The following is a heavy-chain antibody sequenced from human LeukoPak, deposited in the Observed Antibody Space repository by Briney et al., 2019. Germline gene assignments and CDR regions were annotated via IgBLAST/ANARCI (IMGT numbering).Heavy chain of an antibody. CDR3: ARSQWPKAFNWFDP. Sequence: ASVKVSCKASRGTFSSHAISWVRQAPGPGLEWMRGIIPIFGTAHYAQNFQGRVTITTDESTSTAYLELSSLRSEDTAVYYCARSQWPKAFNWFDPWGQGTLVTVSS. CDR1: RGTFSSHA. J-gene: IGHJ5*02. V-gene: IGHV1-69*05. CDR2: IIPIFGTA. D-gene: IGHD6-19*01.